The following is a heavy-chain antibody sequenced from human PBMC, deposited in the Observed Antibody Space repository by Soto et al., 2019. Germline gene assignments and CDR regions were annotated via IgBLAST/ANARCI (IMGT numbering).Heavy chain of an antibody. CDR3: ARARRYRGYFDY. CDR1: GGSFSGYY. Sequence: SETLSLTCAVYGGSFSGYYWSWIRQPPGKGLEWIGEINHSGSTNYNPSLKSRVTISVDTSKNQFSLKPSSVTAADTAVYYCARARRYRGYFDYWDQGTLVTVSS. J-gene: IGHJ4*02. V-gene: IGHV4-34*01. CDR2: INHSGST. D-gene: IGHD1-26*01.